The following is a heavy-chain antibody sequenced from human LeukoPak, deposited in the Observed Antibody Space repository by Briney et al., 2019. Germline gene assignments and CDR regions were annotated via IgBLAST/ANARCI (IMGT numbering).Heavy chain of an antibody. CDR3: AREGYSSSWSRDNYYYYMDV. CDR2: ISSSSSTI. Sequence: GGSLRLSCAASGFTFDDHGMSWVRQAPGKGLEWVSYISSSSSTIYYADSVKGRFTISRDNAKNSLYLQMNSLRAEDTAVYYCAREGYSSSWSRDNYYYYMDVWSKGTTVTVSS. V-gene: IGHV3-48*01. J-gene: IGHJ6*03. D-gene: IGHD6-13*01. CDR1: GFTFDDHG.